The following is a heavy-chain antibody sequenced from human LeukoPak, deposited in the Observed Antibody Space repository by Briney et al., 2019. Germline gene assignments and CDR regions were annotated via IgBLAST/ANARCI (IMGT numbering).Heavy chain of an antibody. CDR3: AGQGSGSGWFGELFLSVDY. CDR1: GGSISSSSYY. J-gene: IGHJ4*02. V-gene: IGHV4-39*01. CDR2: IYYSGST. Sequence: SETLSLTCTVSGGSISSSSYYWGWIRQPPGKGLEWIGSIYYSGSTYYNPSLKSRVTISVDTSKNQFSLKLSSVIAADTAVYYCAGQGSGSGWFGELFLSVDYWGQGTLVTVSS. D-gene: IGHD3-10*01.